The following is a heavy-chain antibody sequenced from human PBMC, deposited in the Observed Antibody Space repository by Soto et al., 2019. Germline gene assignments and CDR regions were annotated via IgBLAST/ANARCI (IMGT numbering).Heavy chain of an antibody. CDR1: GGSISGYS. Sequence: PSQTLSLTCTVSGGSISGYSGSWIRQTPRKGLEWIGEINHSESSNYNPSLKSRVTISVDSSKNQISLNLSSVTAADTVVYFCVCVIRGRTRYYYYGMDVWGKGTTVIVST. V-gene: IGHV4-34*01. CDR2: INHSESS. CDR3: VCVIRGRTRYYYYGMDV. J-gene: IGHJ6*04.